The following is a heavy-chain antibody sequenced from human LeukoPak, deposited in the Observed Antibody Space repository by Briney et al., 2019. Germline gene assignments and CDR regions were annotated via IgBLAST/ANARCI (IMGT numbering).Heavy chain of an antibody. J-gene: IGHJ4*02. CDR3: ARGRGLAPASVLDS. D-gene: IGHD2-2*01. CDR2: IWYDGGDR. Sequence: PGGSLRLSCAASGFSLRNSGMHWVRQAPGKGLEWVAVIWYDGGDRYYADSVKGRFTISRDNSKNTMYLQMSSLTAADTGVYYCARGRGLAPASVLDSWGLGTLVIVSS. V-gene: IGHV3-33*01. CDR1: GFSLRNSG.